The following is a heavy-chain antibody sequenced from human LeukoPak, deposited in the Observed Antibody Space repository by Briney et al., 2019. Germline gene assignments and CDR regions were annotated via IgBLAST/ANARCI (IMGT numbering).Heavy chain of an antibody. CDR1: GYTLTELS. D-gene: IGHD2-15*01. J-gene: IGHJ3*02. Sequence: GASVKVSCKVSGYTLTELSMHWVRQAPGKGLEWMGGFDPEDGETIYAQKFRGRVTMTEDTSTDTAYMELSSLRSEDTAVYYCATSQAALGASDAFDIWGQGTMVTVSS. V-gene: IGHV1-24*01. CDR2: FDPEDGET. CDR3: ATSQAALGASDAFDI.